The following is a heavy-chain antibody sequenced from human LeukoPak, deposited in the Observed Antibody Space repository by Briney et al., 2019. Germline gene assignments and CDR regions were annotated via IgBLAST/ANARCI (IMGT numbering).Heavy chain of an antibody. Sequence: ASVKVSCKASGYTFSDYYIHWVRQAPGQGLEWMGVINPSGGSTSYAQKFQGRVTMTRDTSTSTVYMDLNSLKPEDTAVYFCARSIRGCSSTPCYEDYWGQGTLVTVSS. J-gene: IGHJ4*02. CDR3: ARSIRGCSSTPCYEDY. CDR1: GYTFSDYY. V-gene: IGHV1-46*01. D-gene: IGHD2-2*01. CDR2: INPSGGST.